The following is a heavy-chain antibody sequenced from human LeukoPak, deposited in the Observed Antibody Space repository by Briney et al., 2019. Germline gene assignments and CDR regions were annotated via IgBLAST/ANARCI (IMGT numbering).Heavy chain of an antibody. CDR1: GFTFSDYY. V-gene: IGHV3-74*01. CDR2: INSDGSGT. CDR3: ARDSIPVSVYFDH. D-gene: IGHD6-19*01. J-gene: IGHJ4*02. Sequence: EGSLRLSCAASGFTFSDYYMSWIRQAPGKGLVWVSRINSDGSGTSYADSVKGRFTISRDNAKNALYLQMNSLRAEDTALYYCARDSIPVSVYFDHWGQGTLVTVSS.